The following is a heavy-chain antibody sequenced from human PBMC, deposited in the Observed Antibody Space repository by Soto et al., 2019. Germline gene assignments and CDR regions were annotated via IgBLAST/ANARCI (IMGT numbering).Heavy chain of an antibody. CDR1: GYTFTSYD. CDR2: MNPHSGNT. J-gene: IGHJ3*01. D-gene: IGHD6-19*01. CDR3: ASDPRRAVAGGG. Sequence: QVQLVQSGAEVKKPGASVKVSCKASGYTFTSYDINWVRQATGQVLEWMGWMNPHSGNTGYAQKFQGRVTMTRNTSVSTADTELSSLRSEDTAVYYCASDPRRAVAGGGWGQGTMVTVSS. V-gene: IGHV1-8*01.